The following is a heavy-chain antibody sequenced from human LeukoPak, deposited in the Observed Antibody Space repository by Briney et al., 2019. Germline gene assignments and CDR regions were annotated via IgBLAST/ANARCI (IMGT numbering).Heavy chain of an antibody. V-gene: IGHV1-8*01. D-gene: IGHD3-10*01. CDR1: GYSFSNFD. J-gene: IGHJ6*03. CDR3: ARSRRGYYMDV. Sequence: ASLKVSCKASGYSFSNFDINWVRQAAGQGPEWMGRLDPHSGDTDYVQKFQGRVIMTKNTSINTAYLELRSLTSEDTADYYCARSRRGYYMDVWGRGTTVTVSS. CDR2: LDPHSGDT.